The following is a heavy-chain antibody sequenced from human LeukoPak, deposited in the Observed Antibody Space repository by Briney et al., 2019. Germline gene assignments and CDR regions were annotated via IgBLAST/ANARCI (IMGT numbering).Heavy chain of an antibody. D-gene: IGHD6-19*01. V-gene: IGHV4-39*07. CDR3: ARKRLGSSGSPWDY. Sequence: SETLSLTCTVSGGSISSSSYYWGWIRQPPGKGLEWIGSIYYSGSTYYNPSLKSRVTISVDTSKNQFSLKLSSVTAADTAVYYCARKRLGSSGSPWDYWGQGTLVTVSS. J-gene: IGHJ4*02. CDR2: IYYSGST. CDR1: GGSISSSSYY.